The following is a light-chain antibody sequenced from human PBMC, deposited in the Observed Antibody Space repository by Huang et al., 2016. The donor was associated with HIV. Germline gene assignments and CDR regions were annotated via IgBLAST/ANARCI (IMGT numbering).Light chain of an antibody. Sequence: DIQMTQSPSSLSASVGDRVAITCRASQGSSNSLAWYQQKPGKAPKPLRYAASKLEGGVTSRFSGSGSGAVYTLTISSLQPEDVAVYHCQQYHGVPWTFGQGTKVEVK. V-gene: IGKV1-NL1*01. J-gene: IGKJ1*01. CDR2: AAS. CDR1: QGSSNS. CDR3: QQYHGVPWT.